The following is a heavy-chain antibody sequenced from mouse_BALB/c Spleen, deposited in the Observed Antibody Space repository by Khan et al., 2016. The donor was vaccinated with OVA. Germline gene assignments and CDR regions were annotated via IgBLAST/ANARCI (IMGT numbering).Heavy chain of an antibody. J-gene: IGHJ4*01. Sequence: QVQLKESGPGLVAPSQSLSITCTISGFSFTNYGIHWVRQPPGKGLEWLVVIWSDGSTSYNSALKSRLSISRDNSKSQVFLRMNSLQTDDTAMYYCVRQPYFHYYIMDYWGQGTSVIVSS. V-gene: IGHV2-6-1*01. D-gene: IGHD2-10*01. CDR1: GFSFTNYG. CDR3: VRQPYFHYYIMDY. CDR2: IWSDGST.